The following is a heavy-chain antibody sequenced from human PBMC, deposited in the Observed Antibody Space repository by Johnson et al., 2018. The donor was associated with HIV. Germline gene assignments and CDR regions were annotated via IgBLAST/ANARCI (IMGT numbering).Heavy chain of an antibody. J-gene: IGHJ3*02. CDR3: ARGGDIVVVSGALDI. CDR1: GFTFSSYA. Sequence: QVQLVESGGGVVQPGRSLRLSCAASGFTFSSYAMHWVRQAPGKGLEWVAVISYDGSNKYYADSVKGRFTISRDNSKNTLYLQMNSLRAEDTAVYYCARGGDIVVVSGALDIWGQGTMVTVSS. CDR2: ISYDGSNK. D-gene: IGHD2-15*01. V-gene: IGHV3-30-3*01.